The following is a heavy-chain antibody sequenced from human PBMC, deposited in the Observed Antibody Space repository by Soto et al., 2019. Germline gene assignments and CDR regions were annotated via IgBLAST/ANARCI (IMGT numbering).Heavy chain of an antibody. CDR3: ARAHYGDYGYGMDV. J-gene: IGHJ6*02. V-gene: IGHV4-59*12. CDR1: GGSISSYY. D-gene: IGHD4-17*01. Sequence: SETLSLTCTVSGGSISSYYWSWIRQPPGKGLEWIGYIYYSGSTNYNLSLKSRVTISVDTSKNQFSLNLSSVTAADTAVYYCARAHYGDYGYGMDVWGQGTTVTVS. CDR2: IYYSGST.